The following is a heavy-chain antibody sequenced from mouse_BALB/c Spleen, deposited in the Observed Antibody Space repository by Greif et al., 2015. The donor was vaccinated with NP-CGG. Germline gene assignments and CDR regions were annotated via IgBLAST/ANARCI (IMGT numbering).Heavy chain of an antibody. V-gene: IGHV5-6*02. J-gene: IGHJ3*01. D-gene: IGHD2-3*01. CDR1: GFTFSSYG. CDR2: ISSGGSYT. CDR3: SRHDGYYDD. Sequence: DVKLQESGGDLVKPGGSLKISCAASGFTFSSYGMSWVRQTPDKRLEWVATISSGGSYTYYPDSVKGRFTISRDNAKNTLYLQMSSLKSEDTAMYYCSRHDGYYDDWGQGTLVTVSA.